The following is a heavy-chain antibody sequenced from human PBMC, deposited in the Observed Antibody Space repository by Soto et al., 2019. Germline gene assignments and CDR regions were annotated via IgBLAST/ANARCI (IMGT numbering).Heavy chain of an antibody. J-gene: IGHJ4*02. V-gene: IGHV1-18*01. CDR2: ISAYNGNT. CDR1: GYTFTSYG. Sequence: ASVKVSCKASGYTFTSYGISWVRQAPGQGLEWMGWISAYNGNTNYAQKLQGRVTMTTDTSTSTAYMELRSLRSDDTAVYYCARGYCSSTSCYPPFDYWGQGTLVTVSS. D-gene: IGHD2-2*01. CDR3: ARGYCSSTSCYPPFDY.